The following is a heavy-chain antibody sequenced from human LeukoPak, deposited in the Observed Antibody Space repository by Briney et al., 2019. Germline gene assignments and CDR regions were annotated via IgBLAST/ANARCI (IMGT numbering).Heavy chain of an antibody. Sequence: GGSLRLSCVVSGFALSSDWMSWVRQAPGKGLEWVANIKKDGIEKYYVESVRGRFTISRDNAKNSLYLQMNSLRAEDTAVYYCARGRYSSRSGGYYFDIWGQGTLVTVSS. D-gene: IGHD2-2*01. CDR3: ARGRYSSRSGGYYFDI. V-gene: IGHV3-7*01. CDR1: GFALSSDW. CDR2: IKKDGIEK. J-gene: IGHJ4*02.